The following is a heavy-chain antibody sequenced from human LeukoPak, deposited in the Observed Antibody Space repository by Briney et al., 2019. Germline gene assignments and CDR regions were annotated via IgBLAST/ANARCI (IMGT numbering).Heavy chain of an antibody. V-gene: IGHV3-23*01. CDR2: ISGSGDTI. CDR1: GFTFSSYA. D-gene: IGHD2/OR15-2a*01. J-gene: IGHJ4*02. Sequence: GGSLRLSCAASGFTFSSYAMSWVRQAPGKGLEWVSAISGSGDTIFYADSVKGRFTASRDNSKNTLYLQMNSLRAEDTAVYYCARDQFRDYFRGADYWGQGTLVAVSS. CDR3: ARDQFRDYFRGADY.